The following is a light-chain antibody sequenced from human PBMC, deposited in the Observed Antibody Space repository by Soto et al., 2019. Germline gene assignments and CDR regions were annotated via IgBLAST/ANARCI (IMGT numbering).Light chain of an antibody. CDR2: KAS. CDR3: QQYNSYSLT. CDR1: QSISSW. Sequence: DIQLTQSPSTLSASVGDRATITCRASQSISSWLAWYQQKPGKAPKLLIYKASNLESGVPSRFSGSGSGTEFTLTISSLQPDDFATYYCQQYNSYSLTFGGGTKVDI. J-gene: IGKJ4*01. V-gene: IGKV1-5*03.